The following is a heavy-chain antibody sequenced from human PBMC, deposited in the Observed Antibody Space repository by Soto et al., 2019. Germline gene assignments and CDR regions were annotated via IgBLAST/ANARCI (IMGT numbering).Heavy chain of an antibody. J-gene: IGHJ4*02. V-gene: IGHV5-51*01. D-gene: IGHD3-10*01. CDR2: IYPGDSDT. Sequence: PGESLKISCKGSGYSFTTYWIGWVRQMPGKGLEWMGIIYPGDSDTRYSPSFQGQVTISADKSITTAYLQWSSLKASDTAMYYCARERAYSYGSGSYPGYCGQGTLVTVSS. CDR3: ARERAYSYGSGSYPGY. CDR1: GYSFTTYW.